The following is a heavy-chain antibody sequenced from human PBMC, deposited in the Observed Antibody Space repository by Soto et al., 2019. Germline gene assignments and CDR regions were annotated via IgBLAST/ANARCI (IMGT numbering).Heavy chain of an antibody. CDR1: GGSVSSGSYC. CDR2: IYYSGST. CDR3: ARDTVATTTGYYYYGMDV. Sequence: SETLSLTCTVSGGSVSSGSYCWSWIRQPPGKGLEWIGYIYYSGSTNYNPSLKSRVTISVDTSKNQFSLKLSSVTAADTAVYYCARDTVATTTGYYYYGMDVWGQGTTVTVSS. J-gene: IGHJ6*02. V-gene: IGHV4-61*01. D-gene: IGHD5-12*01.